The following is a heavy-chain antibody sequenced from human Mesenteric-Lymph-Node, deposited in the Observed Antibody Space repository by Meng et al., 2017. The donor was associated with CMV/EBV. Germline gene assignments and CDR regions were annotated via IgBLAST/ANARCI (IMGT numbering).Heavy chain of an antibody. J-gene: IGHJ4*02. D-gene: IGHD3-16*01. Sequence: GESLKISCAASGFTFSSYSMNWVRQAPGKGLEWVSSISSSSSYIYYADSVKGRFTISRDNAKNSLYLQMNSLRAEDTAVYYCAGGSSWGELDYWGQGTLVTVSS. CDR1: GFTFSSYS. CDR2: ISSSSSYI. V-gene: IGHV3-21*01. CDR3: AGGSSWGELDY.